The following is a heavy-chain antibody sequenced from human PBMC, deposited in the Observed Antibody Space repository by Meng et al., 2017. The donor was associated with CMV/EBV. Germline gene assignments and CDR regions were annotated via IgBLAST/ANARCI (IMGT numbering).Heavy chain of an antibody. D-gene: IGHD3-10*01. CDR2: TIPILSIA. Sequence: SVTVSCKASGGTFSSNAISWVRQAPGQGLEWMGGTIPILSIANYAQKFQGRVTITADKSTSTAYMELSSLRSEDTAVYYCVRYLPYGSGSHEDWGQGTVVTVSS. V-gene: IGHV1-69*10. CDR3: VRYLPYGSGSHED. J-gene: IGHJ4*02. CDR1: GGTFSSNA.